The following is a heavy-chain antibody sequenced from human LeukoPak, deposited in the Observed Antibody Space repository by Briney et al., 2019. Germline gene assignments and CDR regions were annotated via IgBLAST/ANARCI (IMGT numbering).Heavy chain of an antibody. Sequence: GGSLRLSCAASGFTFSSYSLNWVRQAPGKGLEWVSSISSSSSYIYYADSVKGRFTISRDNAKNSLYLQMNSLRVEDTAVYYCARRDSSGWYYYYYYYMDVWGKGTTVTVSS. J-gene: IGHJ6*03. CDR2: ISSSSSYI. V-gene: IGHV3-21*01. D-gene: IGHD6-13*01. CDR3: ARRDSSGWYYYYYYYMDV. CDR1: GFTFSSYS.